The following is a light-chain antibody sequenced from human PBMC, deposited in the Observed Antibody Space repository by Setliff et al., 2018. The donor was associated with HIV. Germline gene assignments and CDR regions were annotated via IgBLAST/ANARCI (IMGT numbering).Light chain of an antibody. CDR3: QQYDSSPYT. V-gene: IGKV3-20*01. CDR1: QSVYSRD. J-gene: IGKJ2*01. Sequence: GTLSLSPGERATLSCKASQSVYSRDLAWYQQKPGQAPRLFIYGASKRATGIPERISGSGSGTDFTLTITRLEPEDFAVYYCQQYDSSPYTFGQGTKVDIK. CDR2: GAS.